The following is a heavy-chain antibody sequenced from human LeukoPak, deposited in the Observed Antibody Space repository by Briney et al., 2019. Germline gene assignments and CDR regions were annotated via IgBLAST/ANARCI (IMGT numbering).Heavy chain of an antibody. CDR2: ISSSSSTI. J-gene: IGHJ3*02. Sequence: GGSLRLSCAVSGFTFSNAWMSWVRQAPGKGLEWVSYISSSSSTIYYADSVKGRFTISRDNSKNTLYLQMNSLRAEDTAVYYCARGCCGGGSNDAFDIWGQGAMVTVSS. CDR3: ARGCCGGGSNDAFDI. CDR1: GFTFSNAW. D-gene: IGHD1-26*01. V-gene: IGHV3-48*01.